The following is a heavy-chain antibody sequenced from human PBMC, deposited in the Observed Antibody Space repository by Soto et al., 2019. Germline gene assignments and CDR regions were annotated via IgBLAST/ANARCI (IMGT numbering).Heavy chain of an antibody. Sequence: ASVKVSCKASGYTFTSYYLHWVRQAPGQGLEWMGIINPSGGSTSYAQKFQGRVTMTRDTSTTTVYMELSSLRSEDTAVYYCAGGKVVSAAMTGLDSYYYYMDVWGKGTTVTVSS. J-gene: IGHJ6*03. CDR1: GYTFTSYY. D-gene: IGHD2-2*01. CDR2: INPSGGST. V-gene: IGHV1-46*03. CDR3: AGGKVVSAAMTGLDSYYYYMDV.